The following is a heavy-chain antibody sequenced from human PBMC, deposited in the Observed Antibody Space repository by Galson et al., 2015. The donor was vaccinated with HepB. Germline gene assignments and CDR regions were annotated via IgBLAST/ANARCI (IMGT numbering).Heavy chain of an antibody. Sequence: SVKVSCKASGYSFTGYYMHWVRQAPGQGLEWMGIINPSGGSTSYAQKFQGRVTMTRDTSTSTVYMELSSLRSEDTAVYYCARDGPIVVVPAAIRGLCDYWGQGTLVTVSS. V-gene: IGHV1-46*01. CDR2: INPSGGST. D-gene: IGHD2-2*02. J-gene: IGHJ4*02. CDR1: GYSFTGYY. CDR3: ARDGPIVVVPAAIRGLCDY.